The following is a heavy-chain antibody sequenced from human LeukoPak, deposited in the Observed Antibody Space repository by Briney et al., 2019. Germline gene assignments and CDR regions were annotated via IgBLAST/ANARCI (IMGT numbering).Heavy chain of an antibody. D-gene: IGHD3-9*01. CDR3: TRGLRHVLRYFDWLLSYYFDY. Sequence: GGSLRLSCTASGFTFGDYAMSWVRQAPGKGLEWVGFIRSKAYGGTTEYAASVKGRFTISRDDSKSIAYLQMNSLRTEDTAVYYCTRGLRHVLRYFDWLLSYYFDYGAQEPLVPVPS. J-gene: IGHJ4*02. V-gene: IGHV3-49*04. CDR2: IRSKAYGGTT. CDR1: GFTFGDYA.